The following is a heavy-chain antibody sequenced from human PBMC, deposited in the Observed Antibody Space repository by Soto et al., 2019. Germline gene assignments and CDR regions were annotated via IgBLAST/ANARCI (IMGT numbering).Heavy chain of an antibody. Sequence: GRSLRLSCAASGFTCSSDAMSWVRQGPGKWLECVSAISGSGGSTYYADSVKGRFTISRDNSKNTLYLQMNSLRAEDTAVYYCAKDRILPGYYTPSHPDYPAQRTLVTVSS. CDR1: GFTCSSDA. V-gene: IGHV3-23*01. CDR3: AKDRILPGYYTPSHPDY. D-gene: IGHD3-9*01. CDR2: ISGSGGST. J-gene: IGHJ4*01.